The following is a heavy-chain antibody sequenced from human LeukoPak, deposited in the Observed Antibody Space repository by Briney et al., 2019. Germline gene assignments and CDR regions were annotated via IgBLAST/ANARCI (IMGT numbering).Heavy chain of an antibody. D-gene: IGHD6-13*01. CDR2: IYYSGST. CDR3: ASYSSSWYISGFFDY. J-gene: IGHJ4*02. Sequence: SETLSLTCTVSGGSISSSSYYWGWIRQAPGKGLEWIGSIYYSGSTYYNPSPKSRVTISVDTSKNQFSLKLSSVTAADTAVYYCASYSSSWYISGFFDYWGQGTLVTVSS. CDR1: GGSISSSSYY. V-gene: IGHV4-39*01.